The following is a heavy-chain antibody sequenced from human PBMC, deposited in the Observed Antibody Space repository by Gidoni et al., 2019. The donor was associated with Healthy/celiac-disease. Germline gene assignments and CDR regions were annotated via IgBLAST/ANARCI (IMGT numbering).Heavy chain of an antibody. CDR1: GYSISSGYY. J-gene: IGHJ4*02. D-gene: IGHD1-1*01. CDR2: IYHSGSA. V-gene: IGHV4-38-2*02. CDR3: ARSSPGETHDY. Sequence: QVQLQESGPGRVKPSETLSLTCTVSGYSISSGYYWGWIRQPPGKGLEWIGSIYHSGSAYSNPSLTSRVTISGDTSNNPFSLKLISVTAADTAVYYCARSSPGETHDYWGQGTLVTVSS.